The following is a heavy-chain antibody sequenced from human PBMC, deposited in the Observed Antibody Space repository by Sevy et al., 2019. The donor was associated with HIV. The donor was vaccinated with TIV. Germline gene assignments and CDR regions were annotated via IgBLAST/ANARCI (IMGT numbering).Heavy chain of an antibody. J-gene: IGHJ3*02. CDR1: GFTFSDYY. CDR2: IWNDRSNK. D-gene: IGHD3-22*01. Sequence: GGSLRLSCAASGFTFSDYYMDWVRQAPGKGLEWVAVIWNDRSNKHYADSVKGRFTISRDNSKNTLYLQMNSLRAEDTAVYYCASLPNNYYDSSGSSGDDAFDIWGQGTMVTVSS. V-gene: IGHV3-33*08. CDR3: ASLPNNYYDSSGSSGDDAFDI.